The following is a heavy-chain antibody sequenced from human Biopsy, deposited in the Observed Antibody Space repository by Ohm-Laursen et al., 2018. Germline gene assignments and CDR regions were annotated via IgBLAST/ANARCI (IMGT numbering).Heavy chain of an antibody. Sequence: SETLSLTCTVSGGSISNNNYYWGWIRQPPGKGLEWIGSIFYRGSTHYKPSLKSRVNISVHTSKNQLSLKLTSVTAADTAVYYCARLSTLFGVADFTDDWGQGTLVTVSS. CDR1: GGSISNNNYY. J-gene: IGHJ4*02. D-gene: IGHD3-3*01. CDR3: ARLSTLFGVADFTDD. CDR2: IFYRGST. V-gene: IGHV4-39*01.